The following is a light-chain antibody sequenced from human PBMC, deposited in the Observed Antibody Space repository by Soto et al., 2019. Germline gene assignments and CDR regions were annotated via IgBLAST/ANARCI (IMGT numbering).Light chain of an antibody. CDR3: QQSYNPPVT. J-gene: IGKJ1*01. Sequence: DIPMTQSPSSLSASVRDRVTITCRASQSIHIFLNWYQQKPGKAPNLLIYAASNLQSGVPSRFSGSGSGTDFTLTISSLQPEDFATYYCQQSYNPPVTFGQGTRVDIK. V-gene: IGKV1-39*01. CDR1: QSIHIF. CDR2: AAS.